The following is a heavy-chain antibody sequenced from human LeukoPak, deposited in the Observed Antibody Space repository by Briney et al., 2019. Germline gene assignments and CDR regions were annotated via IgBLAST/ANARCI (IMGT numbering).Heavy chain of an antibody. J-gene: IGHJ4*02. CDR1: GFTFSAYS. CDR3: ASQLVFRSPFDY. V-gene: IGHV3-48*02. Sequence: GGSLRLSYAASGFTFSAYSMNWVRQAPGKGLEWVSYISSSSSTIFYADSVKGRFTISRDNAKTSLYLQMNSLRDEDTAVYYCASQLVFRSPFDYWGQGTLVTVSS. CDR2: ISSSSSTI.